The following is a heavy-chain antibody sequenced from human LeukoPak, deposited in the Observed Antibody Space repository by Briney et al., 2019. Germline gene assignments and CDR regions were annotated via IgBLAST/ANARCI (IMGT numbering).Heavy chain of an antibody. CDR1: GFTFSGSA. CDR3: ARDRSGSTH. Sequence: GGSLRLSCAASGFTFSGSAVDWVRQASGKGLEWVGRIRSKANSYATSYAASVTGRFTISRDDSRNTAYLQMNSLKTEDTAVYYCARDRSGSTHWGPGTLVTVSS. V-gene: IGHV3-73*01. CDR2: IRSKANSYAT. D-gene: IGHD1-26*01. J-gene: IGHJ4*02.